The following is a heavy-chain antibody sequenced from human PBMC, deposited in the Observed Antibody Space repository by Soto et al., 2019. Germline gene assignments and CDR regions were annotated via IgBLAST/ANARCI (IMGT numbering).Heavy chain of an antibody. CDR2: IYYSGSTT. CDR3: ARLVYDHSGYRPG. D-gene: IGHD3-22*01. V-gene: IGHV4-59*08. CDR1: GGSMTSYY. Sequence: PSETLSLTCTVSGGSMTSYYWSWIRQPPGKGLEWIGYIYYSGSTTNYNPSLTSRLTISVDTSMSQFSLKLSSVTAADTAVYYCARLVYDHSGYRPGWGQGNLVTVYS. J-gene: IGHJ4*02.